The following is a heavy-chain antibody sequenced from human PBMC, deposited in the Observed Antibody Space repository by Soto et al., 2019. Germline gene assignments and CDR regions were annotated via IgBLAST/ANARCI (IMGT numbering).Heavy chain of an antibody. CDR2: GYYTGST. CDR1: NGSISGYY. J-gene: IGHJ4*02. CDR3: ARRVPPRLLQFGY. Sequence: SETLSLTCTVSNGSISGYYWSWIRQPPGKGLEWIGYGYYTGSTNYNPSLKSRVTIPVDTHKHHISLILTSVTAPATALYYCARRVPPRLLQFGYWGQGALVTVSS. V-gene: IGHV4-59*01. D-gene: IGHD3-22*01.